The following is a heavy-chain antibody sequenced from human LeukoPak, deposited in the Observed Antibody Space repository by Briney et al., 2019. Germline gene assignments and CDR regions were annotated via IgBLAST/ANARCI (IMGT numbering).Heavy chain of an antibody. CDR1: GGTFSSYA. D-gene: IGHD2-15*01. Sequence: SVKVSCKASGGTFSSYAISWVRQAPGQGLGWMGGIIPIFGTANYAQKFQGRVTITADESTSTAYMELSSLRSEDTAVYYCARVFCSGGSCYSFDYWGQGTLVTVSS. J-gene: IGHJ4*02. V-gene: IGHV1-69*01. CDR3: ARVFCSGGSCYSFDY. CDR2: IIPIFGTA.